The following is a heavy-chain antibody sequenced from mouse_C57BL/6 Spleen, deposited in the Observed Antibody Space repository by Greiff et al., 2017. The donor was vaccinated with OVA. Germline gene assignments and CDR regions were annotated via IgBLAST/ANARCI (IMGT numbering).Heavy chain of an antibody. CDR3: TRGGYYGSSYDDY. D-gene: IGHD1-1*01. Sequence: QVQLQQSGAELVRPGASVTLSCKASGYTFTDYEMHWVKQTPVHGLEWIGAIDPETGGTAYNQKFKGKAILTADKSSSTAYMELRSLASEDSAVYYCTRGGYYGSSYDDYWGQGTTLTVSS. CDR2: IDPETGGT. CDR1: GYTFTDYE. V-gene: IGHV1-15*01. J-gene: IGHJ2*01.